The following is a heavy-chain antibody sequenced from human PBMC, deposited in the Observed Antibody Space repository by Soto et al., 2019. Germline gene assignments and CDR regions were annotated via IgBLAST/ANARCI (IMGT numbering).Heavy chain of an antibody. V-gene: IGHV4-31*03. CDR3: AREGSPPPSRPGPWYRHYYFDY. J-gene: IGHJ4*02. D-gene: IGHD6-6*01. CDR1: GGSISSGGYY. CDR2: IYYSGST. Sequence: SETLSLTCTVSGGSISSGGYYWSWIRQHPGRGLEWIGYIYYSGSTYYNPSLKSRVTISVDTSKNQFSLKLSSVTAADTAVYYCAREGSPPPSRPGPWYRHYYFDYWGQGTLVTVSS.